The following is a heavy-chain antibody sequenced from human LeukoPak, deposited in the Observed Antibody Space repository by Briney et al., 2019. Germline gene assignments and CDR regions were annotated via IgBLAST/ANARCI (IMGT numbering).Heavy chain of an antibody. CDR1: GGSVNSGSYY. CDR3: ARVHYYDNTGYYFHI. Sequence: SQTLSLACTVSGGSVNSGSYYWSWIRQHPGKGLEWIGYIFYRGSTLYNPSLKSRVTISVDTSKNQFSLKLNSVTAADTAVYYCARVHYYDNTGYYFHIWGQGTMVTVSS. V-gene: IGHV4-31*03. J-gene: IGHJ3*02. D-gene: IGHD3-22*01. CDR2: IFYRGST.